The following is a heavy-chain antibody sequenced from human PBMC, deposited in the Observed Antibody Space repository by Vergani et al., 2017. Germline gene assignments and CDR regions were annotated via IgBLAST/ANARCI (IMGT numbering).Heavy chain of an antibody. CDR3: ARNGFGDYGNFDF. V-gene: IGHV7-4-1*02. Sequence: QVQLVQSGSELKKPGASVKISCKTSGYTFSSYVINWVRQAPGRGLEWMGWINTNIGTPTYVQGFTGRFDFSLDSSVTTAFVQITSLKAEDTAVYYCARNGFGDYGNFDFWGQGTLVTVSS. J-gene: IGHJ4*02. CDR1: GYTFSSYV. D-gene: IGHD4-17*01. CDR2: INTNIGTP.